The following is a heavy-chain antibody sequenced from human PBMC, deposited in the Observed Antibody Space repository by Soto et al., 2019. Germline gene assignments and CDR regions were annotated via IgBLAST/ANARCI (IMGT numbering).Heavy chain of an antibody. J-gene: IGHJ1*01. V-gene: IGHV1-18*01. D-gene: IGHD3-3*01. CDR1: GYTFTSYG. Sequence: ASVKVSCKASGYTFTSYGISWVRQAPGQGLEWMGWISAYNGNTNYAQKLQGRVTMTTDTSTSTAYMELRSLRSDDTAVYYCARDLHVAYYDFRSGHKDFQHWGQGTLVTVSS. CDR3: ARDLHVAYYDFRSGHKDFQH. CDR2: ISAYNGNT.